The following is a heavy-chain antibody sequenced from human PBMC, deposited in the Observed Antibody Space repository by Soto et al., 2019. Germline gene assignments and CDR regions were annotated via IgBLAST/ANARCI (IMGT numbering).Heavy chain of an antibody. CDR2: ISYDGSNK. V-gene: IGHV3-30-3*01. D-gene: IGHD4-17*01. J-gene: IGHJ4*02. CDR3: ARALAVRYPFDY. CDR1: GFTFGSYA. Sequence: GGSLRLSCAASGFTFGSYAMHWVRQAPGKGLEWVAVISYDGSNKYYADSVKGRFTISRDNSKNTLYLQMNSLRAEDTAVYYCARALAVRYPFDYWGQGTLVTVYS.